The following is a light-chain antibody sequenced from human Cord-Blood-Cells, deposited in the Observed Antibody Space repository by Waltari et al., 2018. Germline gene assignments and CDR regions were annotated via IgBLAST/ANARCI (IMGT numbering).Light chain of an antibody. CDR3: QQYNNWPPGT. CDR1: QSVSSN. J-gene: IGKJ2*02. Sequence: EIVMTQSAATLSVSPGERATLSCRASQSVSSNLAWYQQKPGQAPRPLIYGASTRATGIPARFSGSGSGTEFTLTISSLQSEDFAVYYCQQYNNWPPGTFGQGTKLEIK. V-gene: IGKV3-15*01. CDR2: GAS.